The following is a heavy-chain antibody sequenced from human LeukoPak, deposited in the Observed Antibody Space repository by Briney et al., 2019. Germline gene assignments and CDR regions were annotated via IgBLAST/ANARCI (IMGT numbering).Heavy chain of an antibody. V-gene: IGHV1-18*01. D-gene: IGHD6-19*01. J-gene: IGHJ3*02. CDR2: ISAYHGNT. CDR3: ARFGLGKHIEVAGIPFDI. CDR1: GYSFTSNV. Sequence: ASVKVSCKASGYSFTSNVISWVRQAPGQGLEWMGWISAYHGNTNYAQKLQGRVTMTTDTSTSTAYMELRSLRSDDTAVYYCARFGLGKHIEVAGIPFDIWGQGTMVTVSS.